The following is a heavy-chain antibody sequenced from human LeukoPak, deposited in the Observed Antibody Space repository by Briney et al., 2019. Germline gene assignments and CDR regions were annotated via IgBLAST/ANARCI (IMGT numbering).Heavy chain of an antibody. Sequence: PGRSLRLSCAASGFTFSDDYMSWVRQAPGKGLEWVSYISSSGSTIYYADSVKGGFTISRDNAKNSLYLLMNSLRAEDTAVYYCARDWYYAPDYGGQGALVTVSS. CDR2: ISSSGSTI. V-gene: IGHV3-11*04. CDR3: ARDWYYAPDY. D-gene: IGHD2-2*01. J-gene: IGHJ4*02. CDR1: GFTFSDDY.